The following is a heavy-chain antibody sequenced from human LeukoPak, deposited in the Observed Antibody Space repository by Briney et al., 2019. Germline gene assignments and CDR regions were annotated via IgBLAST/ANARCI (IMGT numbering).Heavy chain of an antibody. CDR1: GFTFSSYS. J-gene: IGHJ4*02. Sequence: GGSLRLSCAASGFTFSSYSMNWVRQAPGKGLEWVSSISSSSSYIYYADSVKGRFIISRDNAKNSLYLQMNSLRVEDTAVYYCARDREQLLTTIDYWGQGTLVTVSS. CDR2: ISSSSSYI. CDR3: ARDREQLLTTIDY. V-gene: IGHV3-21*01. D-gene: IGHD2-15*01.